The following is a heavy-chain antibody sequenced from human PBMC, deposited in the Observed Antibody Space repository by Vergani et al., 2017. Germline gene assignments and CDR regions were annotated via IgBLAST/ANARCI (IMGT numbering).Heavy chain of an antibody. CDR2: ISAYNGNT. J-gene: IGHJ6*02. Sequence: QVQLVQSGAEVKKPGASVKVSCKASGYTFTSYGISWVRQAPGQGLEWMGWISAYNGNTNYAQKLQGRVTMTTDTYTSTAYMELRSLRSDATAVYYCARDQIAAAGLYYYYYYGMDVWGQGTTVTVSS. D-gene: IGHD6-13*01. CDR1: GYTFTSYG. V-gene: IGHV1-18*01. CDR3: ARDQIAAAGLYYYYYYGMDV.